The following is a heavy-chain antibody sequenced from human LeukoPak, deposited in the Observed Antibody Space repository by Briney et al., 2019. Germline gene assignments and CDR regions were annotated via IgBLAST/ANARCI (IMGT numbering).Heavy chain of an antibody. Sequence: SVKVSCKASGGTFISYAISWVRQAPGQGREWMGGIIPIFGTANYAQKFQGRVTITADKSTSTAYMELSSLRSEDTAVYYCASEIGLSGGYYFDYWGQGTLVTVSS. D-gene: IGHD3-16*01. CDR3: ASEIGLSGGYYFDY. J-gene: IGHJ4*02. CDR2: IIPIFGTA. V-gene: IGHV1-69*06. CDR1: GGTFISYA.